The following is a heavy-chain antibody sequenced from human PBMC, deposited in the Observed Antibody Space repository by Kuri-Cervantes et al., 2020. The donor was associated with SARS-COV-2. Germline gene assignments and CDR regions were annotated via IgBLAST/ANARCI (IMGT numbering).Heavy chain of an antibody. CDR1: GYTFINYY. CDR3: AKKGADAYCGGGSCIDY. J-gene: IGHJ4*02. Sequence: ASVKVSCKVSGYTFINYYMHWVRQAPGQGLEWMGMINPAGGDTNYAQKFQGRVTMTRDTSTRTVYMELTSLRSEDTAIYYCAKKGADAYCGGGSCIDYWGQGTLVTVSS. D-gene: IGHD2-15*01. V-gene: IGHV1-46*01. CDR2: INPAGGDT.